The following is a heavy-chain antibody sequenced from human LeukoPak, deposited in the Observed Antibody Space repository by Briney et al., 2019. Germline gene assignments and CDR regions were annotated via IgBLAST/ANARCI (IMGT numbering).Heavy chain of an antibody. V-gene: IGHV4-59*02. CDR1: GGSVSTYY. CDR2: MYYSGST. Sequence: SETLSLTCTDSGGSVSTYYWSWIRQPPGKGLEWIGYMYYSGSTKYNPSLKSRVTISVDTSKNQFSLKLTSVTSADTAVYYCARYGGAFDRFDYWGQGTLVTVSS. CDR3: ARYGGAFDRFDY. D-gene: IGHD2/OR15-2a*01. J-gene: IGHJ4*02.